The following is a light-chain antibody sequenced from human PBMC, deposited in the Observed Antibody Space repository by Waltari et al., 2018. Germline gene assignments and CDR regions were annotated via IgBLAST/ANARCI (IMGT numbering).Light chain of an antibody. CDR3: QVWDSSFWV. CDR1: NIGSKN. Sequence: SYELTQPLSVSVALGQTARITCGGNNIGSKNVYWYQQKPGQAPVLVIYRDSNRPSGIPERFSGSNSGNTATLTISRAQAGDEADYYCQVWDSSFWVFGGGTKLTVL. V-gene: IGLV3-9*01. J-gene: IGLJ3*02. CDR2: RDS.